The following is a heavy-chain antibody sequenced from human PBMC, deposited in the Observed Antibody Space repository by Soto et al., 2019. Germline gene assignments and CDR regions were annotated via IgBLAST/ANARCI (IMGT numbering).Heavy chain of an antibody. CDR1: GYTFTRSG. CDR2: ISTYNGDT. D-gene: IGHD5-12*01. Sequence: QVQLVQSGAEVKKPGASVKVSCKASGYTFTRSGISWVRQAPGQGLEWMGWISTYNGDTNYAQTFQGRVTMTTDTSXXTVHMEVRSLRSDDMAVYYCAREGVAPYYYSGMDVWGQGTPVTVSS. CDR3: AREGVAPYYYSGMDV. V-gene: IGHV1-18*03. J-gene: IGHJ6*02.